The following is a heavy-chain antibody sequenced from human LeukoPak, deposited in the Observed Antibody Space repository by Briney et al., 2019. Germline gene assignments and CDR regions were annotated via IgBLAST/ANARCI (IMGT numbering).Heavy chain of an antibody. D-gene: IGHD3-3*01. CDR2: IKQDGSEK. Sequence: GGSLRLSCAASGFTFNGYWMSWVRQAPGKGQEWVANIKQDGSEKYYVDSVRGRGTISRDNAENSLFLQMNRRRVEDTAVYYCTRDFGRSSYYFDFWGQGTLVTVSS. CDR1: GFTFNGYW. V-gene: IGHV3-7*01. CDR3: TRDFGRSSYYFDF. J-gene: IGHJ4*02.